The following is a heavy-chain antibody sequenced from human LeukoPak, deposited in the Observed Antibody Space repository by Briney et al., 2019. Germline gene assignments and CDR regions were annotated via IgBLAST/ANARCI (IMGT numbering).Heavy chain of an antibody. D-gene: IGHD3-22*01. CDR3: AKKAEMYDSSGYLDF. CDR1: GFTFSNYA. CDR2: LSGSGGRT. Sequence: GGSLRLSCAASGFTFSNYAMSWVRQTPGKGLEWVSALSGSGGRTYYADSVRGRFTISRDNSKNTLYLQMNSLRAEDTAIYYCAKKAEMYDSSGYLDFWGQGTLVTVSS. V-gene: IGHV3-23*01. J-gene: IGHJ4*02.